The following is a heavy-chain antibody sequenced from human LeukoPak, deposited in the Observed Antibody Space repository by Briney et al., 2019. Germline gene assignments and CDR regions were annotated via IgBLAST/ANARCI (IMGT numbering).Heavy chain of an antibody. J-gene: IGHJ4*02. CDR3: ARGANWGSPDY. Sequence: SESLSLTCTVSGGSISSDYWSWIRQSPGKGLEWIGYIYYSGTTSYNPSLKSRVTISLDTSKNQFSLKLSSVTAADTAVYYCARGANWGSPDYWGQGTLVTVSS. D-gene: IGHD7-27*01. V-gene: IGHV4-59*01. CDR2: IYYSGTT. CDR1: GGSISSDY.